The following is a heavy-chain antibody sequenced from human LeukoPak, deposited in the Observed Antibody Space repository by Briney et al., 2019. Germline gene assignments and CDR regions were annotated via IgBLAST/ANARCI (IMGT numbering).Heavy chain of an antibody. D-gene: IGHD6-13*01. J-gene: IGHJ5*02. CDR3: AREGRKSGYSSSWSGNWFDP. V-gene: IGHV1-2*02. Sequence: ASVKVSCAASGYTFTGYYMHWVRQAPGQGLEWMGWINPNSGGTNYAQKFQGRVTMTRDTSISTAYMELSRLRSDDTAVYYCAREGRKSGYSSSWSGNWFDPWGQGTLVTVSS. CDR1: GYTFTGYY. CDR2: INPNSGGT.